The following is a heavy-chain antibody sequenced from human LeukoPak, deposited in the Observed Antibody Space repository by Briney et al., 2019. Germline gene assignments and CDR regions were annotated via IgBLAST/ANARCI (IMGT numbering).Heavy chain of an antibody. CDR1: GGSISSGGYS. J-gene: IGHJ3*02. Sequence: SETLSLTCAVSGGSISSGGYSWSWIRQPPGKGLEWIGYIYHSGSTYYNPSLKSRVTISVDRSKNQFSLKLSLVTAADTAVYYCARGGYSGYDDAFDIWGQGTMVTVSS. CDR3: ARGGYSGYDDAFDI. D-gene: IGHD5-12*01. CDR2: IYHSGST. V-gene: IGHV4-30-2*01.